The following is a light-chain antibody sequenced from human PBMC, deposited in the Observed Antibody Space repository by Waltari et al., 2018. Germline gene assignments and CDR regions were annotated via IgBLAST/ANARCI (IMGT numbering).Light chain of an antibody. CDR2: DDR. CDR1: NMGNII. CDR3: QVWDTSTDHVV. V-gene: IGLV3-21*02. J-gene: IGLJ2*01. Sequence: SYVVTQPPSVSVAPGQTARITCGGNNMGNIIEHGYQQKPGQAPVLVVDDDRDRPPGIPERFSGSKSANTATLTITGVVAGDEADYYCQVWDTSTDHVVFGGGTKLTVL.